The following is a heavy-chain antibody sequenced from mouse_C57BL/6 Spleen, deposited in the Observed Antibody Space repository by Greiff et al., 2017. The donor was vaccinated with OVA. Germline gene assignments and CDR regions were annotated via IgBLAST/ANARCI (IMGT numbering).Heavy chain of an antibody. Sequence: EVQLVESGGGLVQPKGSLKLSCAASGFSFNNYAMNWVRQAPGKGLEWVARIRSKSNNYATYYAYSVKDRLTISRDDSESMLYLQMHNLKTEDTAMDYCVRQGYSNSYAMDYWGQGTSVTVSS. V-gene: IGHV10-1*01. D-gene: IGHD2-5*01. CDR2: IRSKSNNYAT. CDR3: VRQGYSNSYAMDY. CDR1: GFSFNNYA. J-gene: IGHJ4*01.